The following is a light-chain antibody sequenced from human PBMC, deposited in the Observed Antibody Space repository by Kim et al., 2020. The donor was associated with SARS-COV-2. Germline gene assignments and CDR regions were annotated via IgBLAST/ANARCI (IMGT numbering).Light chain of an antibody. V-gene: IGKV1-9*01. J-gene: IGKJ4*01. Sequence: DIQLTQSPSFLSASVGDRVTITCRASQDISSFLAWYHQKPGKAPKLLIHGASTLQYGVPSRFSGSGSGTEFTLTISSLQPEDFASYYCQQLISSPLTFGGGTKVDIK. CDR1: QDISSF. CDR2: GAS. CDR3: QQLISSPLT.